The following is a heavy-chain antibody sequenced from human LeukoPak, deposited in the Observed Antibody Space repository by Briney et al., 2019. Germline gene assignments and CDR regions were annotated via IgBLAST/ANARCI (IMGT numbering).Heavy chain of an antibody. CDR3: ARAWDYYYYMDV. CDR2: IKEDGSEK. V-gene: IGHV3-7*01. J-gene: IGHJ6*03. Sequence: GGSLRLSCAASGFTFCRYWMSWVRQAPGKGLEWVANIKEDGSEKYYVDSVKGRFTISRDNAKNSLYLQMNSLRAEDTAVYYCARAWDYYYYMDVWGKGTTVTVSS. CDR1: GFTFCRYW.